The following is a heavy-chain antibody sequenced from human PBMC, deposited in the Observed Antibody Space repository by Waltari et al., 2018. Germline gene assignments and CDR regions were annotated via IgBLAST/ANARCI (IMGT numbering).Heavy chain of an antibody. CDR3: ARVYSGYYDAFDI. V-gene: IGHV4-30-2*01. CDR2: IYHSGST. CDR1: GGSISSGGYS. Sequence: QLQLQESGSGLVKPSQTLSPTCAVSGGSISSGGYSWSWIRQPRGKGVVGTGYIYHSGSTYYNPSLKIRVTISVDRSKNQFSLKLSSVTAADTAVYYCARVYSGYYDAFDIWGQGTMVTVSS. D-gene: IGHD3-22*01. J-gene: IGHJ3*02.